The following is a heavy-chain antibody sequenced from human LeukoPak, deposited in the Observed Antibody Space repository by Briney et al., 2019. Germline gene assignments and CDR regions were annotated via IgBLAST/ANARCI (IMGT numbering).Heavy chain of an antibody. Sequence: GGSLGLSCAASGYTFSSYSMNWVRQAPGKGLEWVSSISSSSSYIYYADSVKGRFTISRDNAKNSLYLQMNSLRAEDTAVYYCARDLRFLEWLSPFDYWGQGTLVTVSS. J-gene: IGHJ4*02. D-gene: IGHD3-3*01. CDR1: GYTFSSYS. CDR2: ISSSSSYI. CDR3: ARDLRFLEWLSPFDY. V-gene: IGHV3-21*01.